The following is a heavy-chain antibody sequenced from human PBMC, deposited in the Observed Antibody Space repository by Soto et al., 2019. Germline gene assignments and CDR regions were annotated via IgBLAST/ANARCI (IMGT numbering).Heavy chain of an antibody. J-gene: IGHJ4*02. CDR1: GGSISSGGYS. V-gene: IGHV4-30-2*01. D-gene: IGHD5-12*01. CDR2: IYHSGST. CDR3: AAGGGLPRYS. Sequence: QLQLQESGSGLVKPSQTLSLTCAVSGGSISSGGYSWSWIRQPPGKGLEWIGYIYHSGSTYYNPSLXRXVXIXXDRAKNQFSLKLSFVTAADTAVYYCAAGGGLPRYSWGQGTLVPVPS.